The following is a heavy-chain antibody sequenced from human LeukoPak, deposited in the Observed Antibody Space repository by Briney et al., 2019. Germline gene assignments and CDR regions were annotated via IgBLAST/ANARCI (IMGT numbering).Heavy chain of an antibody. CDR3: AKDAAAGVDY. D-gene: IGHD6-13*01. J-gene: IGHJ4*02. Sequence: GGSLRLSCAASGFTFSSYGMHWVRQAPGKGLEWVAVISYDGSNKYYADSVKGRFTISRDNSRNTLYLQMNSLRAEDTAVYYCAKDAAAGVDYWGQGTLVTASS. V-gene: IGHV3-30*18. CDR1: GFTFSSYG. CDR2: ISYDGSNK.